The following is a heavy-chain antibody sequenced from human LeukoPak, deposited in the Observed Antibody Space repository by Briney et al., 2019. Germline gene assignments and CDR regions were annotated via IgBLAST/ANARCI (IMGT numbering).Heavy chain of an antibody. CDR1: GGPISSSSDY. V-gene: IGHV4-39*01. D-gene: IGHD3-22*01. CDR3: ASLLSYYYDSSGRANAFDI. Sequence: PSEPLSLTCTLCGGPISSSSDYWRWVRQHAGKGVVWIGSIYYSGITYYLPDLKSRVIISVYKSQNQFSLKLSSVTAADTAVYYCASLLSYYYDSSGRANAFDIWGQGTMVTVSS. J-gene: IGHJ3*02. CDR2: IYYSGIT.